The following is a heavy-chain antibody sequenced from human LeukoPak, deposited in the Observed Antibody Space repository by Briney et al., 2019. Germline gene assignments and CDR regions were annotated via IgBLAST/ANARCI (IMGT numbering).Heavy chain of an antibody. D-gene: IGHD2/OR15-2a*01. J-gene: IGHJ4*02. Sequence: QPGGSLRLSCTASGFTFSNYWMHWVRQAPGKGLVWVSRIKNDGSTAAYADSVQGRFTISRDNAKNTLYLQMNSLTAEDTALYYCARDPFCGDADLDQWGQGTLVNVSS. CDR1: GFTFSNYW. CDR2: IKNDGSTA. CDR3: ARDPFCGDADLDQ. V-gene: IGHV3-74*01.